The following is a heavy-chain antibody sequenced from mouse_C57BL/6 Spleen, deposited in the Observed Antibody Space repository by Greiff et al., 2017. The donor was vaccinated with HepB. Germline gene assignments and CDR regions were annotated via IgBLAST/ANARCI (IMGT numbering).Heavy chain of an antibody. CDR2: IYPGSGNT. Sequence: QVQLQQSGAELVRPGASVKLSCKASGYTFTDYYINWVKQRPGQGLEWIARIYPGSGNTYYNEKFKGKATLTAEKSSSTAYMQLSSLTSEDSAVYCGARGGYYVMDYWGQGTSVTVSS. CDR3: ARGGYYVMDY. J-gene: IGHJ4*01. V-gene: IGHV1-76*01. CDR1: GYTFTDYY.